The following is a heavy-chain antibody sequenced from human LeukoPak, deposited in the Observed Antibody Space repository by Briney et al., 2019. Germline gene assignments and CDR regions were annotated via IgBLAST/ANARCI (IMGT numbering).Heavy chain of an antibody. CDR3: ARVHIVVVVAATSPPDY. CDR1: GYTLTELS. CDR2: FDPEDGET. J-gene: IGHJ4*02. V-gene: IGHV1-24*01. D-gene: IGHD2-15*01. Sequence: GASVKVSCKVSGYTLTELSMHWVRQAPGKGLEWMGGFDPEDGETIYAQKFQGRVTMTEDTSTDTAYKELSSLRSDDTAVYYCARVHIVVVVAATSPPDYWGQGTLVTVSS.